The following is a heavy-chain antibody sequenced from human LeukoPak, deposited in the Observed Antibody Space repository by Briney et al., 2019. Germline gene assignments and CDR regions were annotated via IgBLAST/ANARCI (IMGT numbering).Heavy chain of an antibody. Sequence: SETLSLTCTVSGGSISRYYWRCMRQPPGKALVWIGYLYYSGSTNYNPSLKSRLTKPVDTSKNQFSLKLSSVTAAYTAVYYCARDVGSGGSYSFDYWGQGTLVTVSS. J-gene: IGHJ4*02. D-gene: IGHD2-15*01. CDR2: LYYSGST. CDR3: ARDVGSGGSYSFDY. V-gene: IGHV4-59*13. CDR1: GGSISRYY.